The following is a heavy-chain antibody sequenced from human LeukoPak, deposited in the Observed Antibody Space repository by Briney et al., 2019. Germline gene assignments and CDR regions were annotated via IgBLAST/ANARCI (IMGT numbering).Heavy chain of an antibody. CDR2: IHYSGTT. CDR1: GGSISSDYW. V-gene: IGHV4-4*02. Sequence: SGTLSLTCAVSGGSISSDYWWSWVRQPPGKGLEYIGEIHYSGTTNYNPSLKSRVTISVDTSKNQFSLKLSSVTAADTAVYYCASIGNYYYDSSGYDFDYWGQGTLVTVSS. CDR3: ASIGNYYYDSSGYDFDY. D-gene: IGHD3-22*01. J-gene: IGHJ4*02.